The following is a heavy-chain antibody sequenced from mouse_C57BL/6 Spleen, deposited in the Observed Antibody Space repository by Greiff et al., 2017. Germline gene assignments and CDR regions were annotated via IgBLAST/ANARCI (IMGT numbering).Heavy chain of an antibody. CDR3: ARDYYGNYGAMDY. V-gene: IGHV1-54*01. D-gene: IGHD2-1*01. CDR1: GYAFTNYL. CDR2: INPGSGGT. Sequence: VQLQESGAELVRPGTSVTVSCKASGYAFTNYLVEWVKQRPGQGLEWIGVINPGSGGTNYTEKFTGKATLTADKSSSTADMQLSSLTSEDSEVYFCARDYYGNYGAMDYWGQGTSVTVSS. J-gene: IGHJ4*01.